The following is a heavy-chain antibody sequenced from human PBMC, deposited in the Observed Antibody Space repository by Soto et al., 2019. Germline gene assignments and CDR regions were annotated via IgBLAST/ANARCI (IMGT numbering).Heavy chain of an antibody. J-gene: IGHJ6*02. CDR3: ARSVRVVRGVHYYYYGMDV. V-gene: IGHV1-69*06. CDR2: IIPIFGTA. Sequence: QVQLVQSGAEVKKPGSSVKVSCKASGGTFSSYAISWVRQAPGQGLEWMGGIIPIFGTANYAQKFQGRVTITADKSTRTAYMELSSLRSEDTAVYYCARSVRVVRGVHYYYYGMDVWGQGTTVTVSS. CDR1: GGTFSSYA. D-gene: IGHD3-10*01.